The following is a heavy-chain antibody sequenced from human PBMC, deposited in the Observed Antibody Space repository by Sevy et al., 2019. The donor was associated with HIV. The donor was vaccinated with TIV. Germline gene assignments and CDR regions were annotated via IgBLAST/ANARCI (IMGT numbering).Heavy chain of an antibody. D-gene: IGHD3-22*01. Sequence: GGSLRLSWVAAGFTLRTYAMNWVRQAPGKGLKWVSTIFKSGDVTYYADSVKDGFTIARDNSKNTVYLNMNSLRAEDTALYFCAGARYDSSGSFDAFDIWGQGTMVTVSS. CDR3: AGARYDSSGSFDAFDI. CDR2: IFKSGDVT. CDR1: GFTLRTYA. V-gene: IGHV3-23*01. J-gene: IGHJ3*02.